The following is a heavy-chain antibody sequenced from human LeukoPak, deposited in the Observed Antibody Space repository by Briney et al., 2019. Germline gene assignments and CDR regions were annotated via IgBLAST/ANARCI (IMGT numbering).Heavy chain of an antibody. CDR1: GGSISSSSYY. CDR3: ARDRRADIVVVVAATDAFDI. V-gene: IGHV4-39*07. Sequence: PSETLSLTCTVSGGSISSSSYYWGWIRQPPGKGLEWIGSIYYSGSTYYNPSLKSRVTISVDTSKNQFSLKLSSVTAADTAVYYCARDRRADIVVVVAATDAFDIWGQGTMVTVSS. D-gene: IGHD2-15*01. J-gene: IGHJ3*02. CDR2: IYYSGST.